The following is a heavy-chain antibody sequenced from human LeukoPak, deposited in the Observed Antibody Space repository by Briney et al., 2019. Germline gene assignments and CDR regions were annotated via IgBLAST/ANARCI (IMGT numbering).Heavy chain of an antibody. J-gene: IGHJ4*02. CDR2: INSDGINT. CDR1: GFTFSNYW. D-gene: IGHD4-23*01. V-gene: IGHV3-74*01. Sequence: PGGSLRLSCAASGFTFSNYWMHWVRQAPGKGLVWVSRINSDGINTSYADSVKGRFTISRDNAKNSLYLQMNSLRAEDTAVYLCACRRWKTTAVDYWGQGTLVTVSS. CDR3: ACRRWKTTAVDY.